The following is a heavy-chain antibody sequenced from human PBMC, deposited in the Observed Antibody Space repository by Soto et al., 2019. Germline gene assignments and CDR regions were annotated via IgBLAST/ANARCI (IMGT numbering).Heavy chain of an antibody. Sequence: KTSETLSLTCAVSGGSISSSNWWSWVRQPPGKGLEWIGEIYHSGSTNYNPSLKSRVTISVDTAKNEFSLKLTSVTAADTAVYYCARTDIVVVPTTLPHWFDPWGQGTLVTVSS. J-gene: IGHJ5*02. CDR2: IYHSGST. D-gene: IGHD2-15*01. CDR3: ARTDIVVVPTTLPHWFDP. CDR1: GGSISSSNW. V-gene: IGHV4-4*02.